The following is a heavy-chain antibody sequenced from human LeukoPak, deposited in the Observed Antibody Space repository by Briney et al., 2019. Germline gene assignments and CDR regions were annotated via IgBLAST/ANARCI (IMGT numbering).Heavy chain of an antibody. CDR2: IDGSDGNT. CDR3: ARDYGDYPSYWYFDL. D-gene: IGHD4-17*01. CDR1: GFTLSSYA. J-gene: IGHJ2*01. V-gene: IGHV3-23*01. Sequence: GGSLRLSCAASGFTLSSYAMNWARQAPGKGLEWVPTIDGSDGNTYYADSVKGRFTISRDNSKNTLYLQMSSLRVEDTAVYYCARDYGDYPSYWYFDLWGRGTLVTVSS.